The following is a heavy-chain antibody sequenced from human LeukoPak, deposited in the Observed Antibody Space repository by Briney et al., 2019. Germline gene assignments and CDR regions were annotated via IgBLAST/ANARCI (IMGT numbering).Heavy chain of an antibody. Sequence: ASVKVSCKASGYTFTSYGISWVRQAPGQGLEWMGWISAYDGNTNYAQKLQGRVTMTTDTSTSTAYMGLRSLRSDDTAVYYCARGPIAGSSGFEFDPWGQGALVTVSS. CDR1: GYTFTSYG. V-gene: IGHV1-18*01. J-gene: IGHJ5*02. CDR3: ARGPIAGSSGFEFDP. CDR2: ISAYDGNT. D-gene: IGHD2-21*01.